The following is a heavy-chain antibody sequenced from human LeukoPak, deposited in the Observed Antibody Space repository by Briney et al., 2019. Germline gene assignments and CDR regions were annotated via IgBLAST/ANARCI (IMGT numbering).Heavy chain of an antibody. V-gene: IGHV1-58*01. Sequence: SVKVSCKASGFTFTSSAVQWVRQARGQRLEWIGWIVVGSGNTNYAQEFQERVTITRDMSTSTAYMELSSLRSEDTAVYYCAGTVAGTGDAFDIWGQGTMVTVSS. CDR2: IVVGSGNT. D-gene: IGHD6-19*01. CDR3: AGTVAGTGDAFDI. J-gene: IGHJ3*02. CDR1: GFTFTSSA.